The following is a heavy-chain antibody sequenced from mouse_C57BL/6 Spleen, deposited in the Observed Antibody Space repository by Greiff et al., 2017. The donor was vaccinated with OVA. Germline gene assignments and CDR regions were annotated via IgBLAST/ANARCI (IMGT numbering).Heavy chain of an antibody. CDR2: INPNNGGT. V-gene: IGHV1-18*01. CDR3: ARTPYITTHHWYFDV. D-gene: IGHD1-1*01. CDR1: GYTFTDYN. J-gene: IGHJ1*03. Sequence: EVQLQQSGPELVKPGASVKIPCKASGYTFTDYNMDWVKQSHGKSLEWIGDINPNNGGTIYNQKFKGKATLTVDKSSSTAYMDLRSLTSEDTAVYYCARTPYITTHHWYFDVWGTGTTVTVSS.